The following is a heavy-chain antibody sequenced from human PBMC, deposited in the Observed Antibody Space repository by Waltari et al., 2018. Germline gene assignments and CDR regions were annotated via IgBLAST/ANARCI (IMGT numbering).Heavy chain of an antibody. Sequence: QVQLQESGPGLVKPSETLSLTCTVSGGSISSYYWSWIRQPAGKGLEWIGRIYTSGSPNYNPSLKSRVTMSVDTSKNQFSLKLSSVTAADTAVYYCARDSGDYDILTGYYLLDYWGQGTLVTVSS. CDR2: IYTSGSP. V-gene: IGHV4-4*07. CDR1: GGSISSYY. J-gene: IGHJ4*02. CDR3: ARDSGDYDILTGYYLLDY. D-gene: IGHD3-9*01.